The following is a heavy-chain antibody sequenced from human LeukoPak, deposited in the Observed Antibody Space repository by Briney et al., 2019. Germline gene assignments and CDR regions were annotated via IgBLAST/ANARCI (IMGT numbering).Heavy chain of an antibody. CDR2: ISYDGSNK. V-gene: IGHV3-30-3*01. CDR1: GFTFSSYA. D-gene: IGHD6-13*01. Sequence: GGSLRLSCAASGFTFSSYAMHWVRQAPGKGLEWVAAISYDGSNKYYADSVKGRFTVSRDNPTNTLYLQMNSLRAEDTAVYYCARDLIAAAGTHTYYFDYWGQGTLVTVSS. J-gene: IGHJ4*02. CDR3: ARDLIAAAGTHTYYFDY.